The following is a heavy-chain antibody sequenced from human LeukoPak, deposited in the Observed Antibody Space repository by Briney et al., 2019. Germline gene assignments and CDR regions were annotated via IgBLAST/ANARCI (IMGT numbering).Heavy chain of an antibody. J-gene: IGHJ4*02. V-gene: IGHV1-46*01. CDR3: AREGYYDSSGYYLGYYFDY. Sequence: ASVKVSCKASGYTFTSYYMHWVRQAPGQGLECMGIINPSGGSTSYAQKFQGRVTMTRDTSTSTVYMELSSLRSEDTAVYYCAREGYYDSSGYYLGYYFDYWGQGTLVTVSS. CDR2: INPSGGST. D-gene: IGHD3-22*01. CDR1: GYTFTSYY.